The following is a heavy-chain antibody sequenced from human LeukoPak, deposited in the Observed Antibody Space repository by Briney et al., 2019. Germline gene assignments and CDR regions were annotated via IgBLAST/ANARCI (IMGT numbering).Heavy chain of an antibody. V-gene: IGHV4-38-2*01. J-gene: IGHJ5*02. Sequence: SETLSLTWAVSGYSISSGYYWGWIRQPPGKGLEWIGSIYRSGSTYYNPSLKSRVTISVDTSKNQFSLKLSSVTAADTAVYYCASLPVERWFDPWGQGTLVTVSS. D-gene: IGHD1-26*01. CDR1: GYSISSGYY. CDR2: IYRSGST. CDR3: ASLPVERWFDP.